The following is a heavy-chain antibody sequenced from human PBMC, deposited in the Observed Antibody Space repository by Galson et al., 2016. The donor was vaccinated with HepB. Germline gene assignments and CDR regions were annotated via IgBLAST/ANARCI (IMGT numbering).Heavy chain of an antibody. V-gene: IGHV1-69*13. D-gene: IGHD3-3*01. Sequence: SVKVSCKASGFTLISYAASRVRQAPGQGLEWMGGIVPFFGTTNYAQKFQGRVTITADESTNTAYMELSSLRSDDTAVYYCARGGFWGGYNYFGMDVWGQGTTVTVSS. CDR3: ARGGFWGGYNYFGMDV. CDR2: IVPFFGTT. CDR1: GFTLISYA. J-gene: IGHJ6*02.